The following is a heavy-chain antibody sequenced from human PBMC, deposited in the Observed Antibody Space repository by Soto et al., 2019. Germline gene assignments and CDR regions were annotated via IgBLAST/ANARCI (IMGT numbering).Heavy chain of an antibody. J-gene: IGHJ3*02. CDR2: IIPILGIA. D-gene: IGHD2-2*01. CDR1: GGTFSSYT. Sequence: QVQLVQSGAEVKKPGSSVKVSCKASGGTFSSYTISWVRQAPGQGLEWMGRIIPILGIANYAQKFQGRVTITADKSPSTAYMELSSLRSEDTAVYYCARAAGYCSSTSCYLFAFDIWGQGTMVTVSS. V-gene: IGHV1-69*02. CDR3: ARAAGYCSSTSCYLFAFDI.